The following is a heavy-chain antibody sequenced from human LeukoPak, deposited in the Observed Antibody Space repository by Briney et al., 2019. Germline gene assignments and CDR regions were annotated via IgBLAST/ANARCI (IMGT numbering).Heavy chain of an antibody. D-gene: IGHD3-3*01. J-gene: IGHJ4*02. Sequence: GGSLRLSCTASGFTFSSYWMSWVRQAPGKGLEWVAYIKQDGSEKYYVDDVKGRFTISRDNAKNSLYVQMNSLRAEDTGVYYCARVGLSGYPFDYRGQGTLGTVSS. CDR3: ARVGLSGYPFDY. CDR2: IKQDGSEK. V-gene: IGHV3-7*01. CDR1: GFTFSSYW.